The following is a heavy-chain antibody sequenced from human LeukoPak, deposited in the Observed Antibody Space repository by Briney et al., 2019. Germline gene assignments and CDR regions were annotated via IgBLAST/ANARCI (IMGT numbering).Heavy chain of an antibody. V-gene: IGHV3-23*01. CDR2: ISGSGGST. CDR3: AKEAYCSSTSCYAYLYYYYGMDV. J-gene: IGHJ6*02. Sequence: GGSLRLSCAASGFTFSSYAMSWVRQAPGKGLEWVSAISGSGGSTYYADSVKGRFTISRDNSKNTLYLQMNSLRAEDTAVYYCAKEAYCSSTSCYAYLYYYYGMDVWGQGTTVTVCS. D-gene: IGHD2-2*01. CDR1: GFTFSSYA.